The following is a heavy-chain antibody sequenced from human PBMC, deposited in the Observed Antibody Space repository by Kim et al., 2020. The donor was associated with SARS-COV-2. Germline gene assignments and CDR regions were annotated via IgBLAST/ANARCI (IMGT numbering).Heavy chain of an antibody. CDR3: ARVLTVSTRGFDY. CDR1: GLTFRDYW. CDR2: IKQDGSER. D-gene: IGHD4-17*01. V-gene: IGHV3-7*05. J-gene: IGHJ4*02. Sequence: GGSLRLSCAISGLTFRDYWMSWVRQAPGKRLEWVANIKQDGSERNYVDSVKGRFTISRDNDKNSLYLQMNSLRDEDTAVYYCARVLTVSTRGFDYWGQGTLVTVSS.